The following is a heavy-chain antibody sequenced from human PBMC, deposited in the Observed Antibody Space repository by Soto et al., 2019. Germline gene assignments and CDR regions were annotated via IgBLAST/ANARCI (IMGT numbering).Heavy chain of an antibody. V-gene: IGHV3-66*01. CDR3: ARGLYSGWHYFDY. CDR1: RFTVSSNY. CDR2: IYSGGST. D-gene: IGHD5-12*01. Sequence: EVQLVESGGGLVQPGGSLRLSCAASRFTVSSNYMSWVRQAPGKGLEWVSVIYSGGSTYYADSVKGRFTISRDNSKNTLYLQINSLRAEDTAVYYCARGLYSGWHYFDYWGQGTLVTVSS. J-gene: IGHJ4*02.